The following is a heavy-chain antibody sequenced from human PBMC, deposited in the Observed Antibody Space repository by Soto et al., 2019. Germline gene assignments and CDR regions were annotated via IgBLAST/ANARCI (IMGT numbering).Heavy chain of an antibody. V-gene: IGHV3-66*01. CDR3: DKAALDAFDI. CDR1: GFTVSSNY. Sequence: PGGSVRLSCAASGFTVSSNYMSRVRQAPGKGLEWVSVIYSGGSTYYADSVKGRFTISRDNSKNTLYLQMNSLRAEDTAVYYCDKAALDAFDIWGQGTMVTVSS. D-gene: IGHD2-15*01. J-gene: IGHJ3*02. CDR2: IYSGGST.